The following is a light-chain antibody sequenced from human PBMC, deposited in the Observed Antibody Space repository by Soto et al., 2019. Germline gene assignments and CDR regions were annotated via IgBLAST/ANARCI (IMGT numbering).Light chain of an antibody. CDR1: QSVSSN. CDR3: QQYNNWPWT. Sequence: EIVMTQSPATLSVSPGERATLSCRASQSVSSNLAWYQQKPGQAPRLLIYGASTRATGIPARFSGSGSGTEFTLTISSLQSEDFAVYYCQQYNNWPWTFGQGNKVEIQ. V-gene: IGKV3-15*01. J-gene: IGKJ1*01. CDR2: GAS.